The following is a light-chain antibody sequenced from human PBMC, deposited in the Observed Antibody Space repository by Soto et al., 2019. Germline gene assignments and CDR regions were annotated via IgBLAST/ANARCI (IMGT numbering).Light chain of an antibody. J-gene: IGKJ2*01. CDR1: QSVSSY. CDR2: DAS. Sequence: EIVLTQSPATLSLSPGERATLSCRASQSVSSYLAWYQQKPGQAPRLLIYDASNRATGIPARFSGSGSGTDVTLTISSLEPEEFAVYYCQQRSNWPRTFGQGTKLEIK. CDR3: QQRSNWPRT. V-gene: IGKV3-11*01.